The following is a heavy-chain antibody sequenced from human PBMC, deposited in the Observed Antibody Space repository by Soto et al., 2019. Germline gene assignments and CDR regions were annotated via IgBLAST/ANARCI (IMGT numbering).Heavy chain of an antibody. J-gene: IGHJ3*02. CDR3: AKGSGYYSSAFDI. CDR1: GFTFSSYA. CDR2: ISGSGGST. Sequence: GGSLRLSCAASGFTFSSYAMSWVRQAPGKGLEWGSAISGSGGSTYYADSVKDRFTISRDKSKNTLYRQMNSLRAEDTAVYYCAKGSGYYSSAFDIWGQGTMVTVSS. V-gene: IGHV3-23*01. D-gene: IGHD3-22*01.